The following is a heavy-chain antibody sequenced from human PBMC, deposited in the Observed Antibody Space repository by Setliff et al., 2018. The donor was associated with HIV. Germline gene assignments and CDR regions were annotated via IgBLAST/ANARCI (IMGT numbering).Heavy chain of an antibody. Sequence: ASVKVSCKASGDTFGSRAFNWVRQAPGQGPEWMGGIIPMFGTANYAQKFQGRVTITADESTSTVYMELSSLRSDDTALYYCAREGNSGHGGQIEFDYWGQGTLVTVS. V-gene: IGHV1-69*13. D-gene: IGHD1-26*01. CDR3: AREGNSGHGGQIEFDY. CDR1: GDTFGSRA. CDR2: IIPMFGTA. J-gene: IGHJ4*02.